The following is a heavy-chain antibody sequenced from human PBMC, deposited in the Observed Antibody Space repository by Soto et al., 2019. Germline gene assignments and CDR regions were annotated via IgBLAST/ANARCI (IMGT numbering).Heavy chain of an antibody. J-gene: IGHJ6*02. Sequence: GGSLRLSCAASGFTFSSYAMSWVRQAPGKGLEWVSAISGSGGSTYYADSVKGRFTISRDNSKNTLYLQMNSLRAEDTAVYYCEKEDGGGGNGGGYYYYYGMDGWGQGTTVTVYS. CDR3: EKEDGGGGNGGGYYYYYGMDG. CDR2: ISGSGGST. V-gene: IGHV3-23*01. CDR1: GFTFSSYA. D-gene: IGHD5-12*01.